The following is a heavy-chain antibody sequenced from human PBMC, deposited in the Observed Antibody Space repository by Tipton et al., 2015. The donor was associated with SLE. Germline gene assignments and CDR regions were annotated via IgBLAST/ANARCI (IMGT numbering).Heavy chain of an antibody. CDR2: TYYRSKWYN. V-gene: IGHV6-1*01. J-gene: IGHJ4*02. CDR3: ARGAGIAAADNYSDY. D-gene: IGHD6-13*01. CDR1: GDSVSSNSAA. Sequence: PGLVKPSQTLSLTCAISGDSVSSNSAAWNWIRQSPSRGLEWLGRTYYRSKWYNDFALSVKSRIIVNPDTSKNQFSLQLTSVTPEDTAVYYCARGAGIAAADNYSDYWGQGTLVTVSS.